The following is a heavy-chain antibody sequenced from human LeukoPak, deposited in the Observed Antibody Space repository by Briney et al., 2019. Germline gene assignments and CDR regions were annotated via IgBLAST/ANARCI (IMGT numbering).Heavy chain of an antibody. V-gene: IGHV4-61*01. Sequence: SETLSLTCTVSGGSVSSGSYYWSWIRQPPGKGLEWIGYIYYSGSTNYNPSLKSRVTISVDTSKNQFSLKLSSVTAADTAVYYCARVNYYGSSGAFDYWGQGTLVTVSS. CDR1: GGSVSSGSYY. CDR2: IYYSGST. CDR3: ARVNYYGSSGAFDY. J-gene: IGHJ4*02. D-gene: IGHD3-22*01.